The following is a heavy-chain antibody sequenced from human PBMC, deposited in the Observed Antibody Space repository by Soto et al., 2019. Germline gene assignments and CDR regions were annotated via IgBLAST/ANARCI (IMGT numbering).Heavy chain of an antibody. Sequence: ASVKVSCKASGYTFTSYDINWVRQATGQGLEWMGWMNPNTGDTNYAQKFQGWVTMTRDTSINTAYMELSRLRSDDTAVYFCARDEVKYYERSGSYYDYYGMDVWGQGTTVTVS. CDR1: GYTFTSYD. J-gene: IGHJ6*02. CDR2: MNPNTGDT. CDR3: ARDEVKYYERSGSYYDYYGMDV. V-gene: IGHV1-2*04. D-gene: IGHD3-22*01.